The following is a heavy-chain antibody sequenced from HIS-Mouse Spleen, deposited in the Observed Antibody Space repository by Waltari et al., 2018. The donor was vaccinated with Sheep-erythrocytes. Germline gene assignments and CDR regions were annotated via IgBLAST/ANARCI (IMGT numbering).Heavy chain of an antibody. CDR3: ARRTYYDFWSGYYTDAFDI. CDR2: IYPGDSDT. Sequence: EVQLVQSGAEVKKPGESLKISCTGSGYSFTSYLTRWVRRMPGKGLEWMGIIYPGDSDTRYSPSFQGQVTISADKSISTAYLQWSSLKASDTAMYYCARRTYYDFWSGYYTDAFDIWGQGTMVTVSS. CDR1: GYSFTSYL. V-gene: IGHV5-51*03. D-gene: IGHD3-3*01. J-gene: IGHJ3*02.